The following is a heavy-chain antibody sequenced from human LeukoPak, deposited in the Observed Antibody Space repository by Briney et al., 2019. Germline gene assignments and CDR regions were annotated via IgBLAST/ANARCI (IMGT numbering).Heavy chain of an antibody. CDR3: ARGLYCTNGVCYARQLDY. Sequence: ASVKVSCKASGGTFSSYAMHWVRQAPGQRLEWMGWIDAGNGNTKYSQKFQGRVTITRDTSASTAYMELSSLRSEDTAVYYCARGLYCTNGVCYARQLDYWGQGTLVTVSS. J-gene: IGHJ4*02. CDR2: IDAGNGNT. D-gene: IGHD2-8*01. CDR1: GGTFSSYA. V-gene: IGHV1-3*01.